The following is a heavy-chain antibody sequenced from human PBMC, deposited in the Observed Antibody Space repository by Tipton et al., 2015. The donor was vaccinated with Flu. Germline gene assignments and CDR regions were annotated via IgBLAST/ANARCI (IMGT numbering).Heavy chain of an antibody. Sequence: TLSLTCAVSDGSISSSIWWTWIRQHPGKGLEWIGYIFYSGNTYYNPSLKSRITISVDTSKNQFSLNLISVTAADTAVYYCATGSSDFYYYYNVDVWGQGTAVTVSS. D-gene: IGHD2-15*01. CDR3: ATGSSDFYYYYNVDV. J-gene: IGHJ6*02. V-gene: IGHV4-31*11. CDR2: IFYSGNT. CDR1: DGSISSSIW.